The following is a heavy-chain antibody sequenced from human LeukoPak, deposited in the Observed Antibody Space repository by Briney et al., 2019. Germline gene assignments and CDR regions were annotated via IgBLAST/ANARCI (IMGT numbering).Heavy chain of an antibody. CDR1: GFTFSSYG. D-gene: IGHD1-14*01. V-gene: IGHV3-30*19. CDR3: ARDNLYYGMDV. J-gene: IGHJ6*02. Sequence: PGGSLRLSCAASGFTFSSYGMHWVRQAPGKGLEWVAVISYDGSNKYYADSVKGRFTISRDNSKNTLYLQMNSLRAEDTAVYYCARDNLYYGMDVWGQGTTVTVSS. CDR2: ISYDGSNK.